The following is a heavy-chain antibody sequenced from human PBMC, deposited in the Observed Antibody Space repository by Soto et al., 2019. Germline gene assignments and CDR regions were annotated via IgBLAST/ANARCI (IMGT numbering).Heavy chain of an antibody. CDR2: INPNSGGT. D-gene: IGHD2-2*01. J-gene: IGHJ5*02. Sequence: GASVKVSCKASGYTFTGYYMHWVRQAPGQGLEWMGWINPNSGGTNYAQKFQGWVTMTRDTSISTAYMELSRLRSDDTAVYYCARDRGYCSSTSCYPFNWFDPWGQGTLVTVSS. CDR3: ARDRGYCSSTSCYPFNWFDP. V-gene: IGHV1-2*04. CDR1: GYTFTGYY.